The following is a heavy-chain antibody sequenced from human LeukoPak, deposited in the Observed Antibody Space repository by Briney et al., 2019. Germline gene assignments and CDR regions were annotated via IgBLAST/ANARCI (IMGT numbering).Heavy chain of an antibody. CDR3: ARHVRKRGIAAAGTPGWFDP. V-gene: IGHV4-38-2*02. J-gene: IGHJ5*02. Sequence: SETLSLTCTVSGSSISSGYYWGWIRQPPGKGLEWTGNIYHSGSTYYNPSLKSRVTISVDTSKNQFSLKLSSVTAADTAVYYCARHVRKRGIAAAGTPGWFDPWGQGTLVTVSS. D-gene: IGHD6-13*01. CDR1: GSSISSGYY. CDR2: IYHSGST.